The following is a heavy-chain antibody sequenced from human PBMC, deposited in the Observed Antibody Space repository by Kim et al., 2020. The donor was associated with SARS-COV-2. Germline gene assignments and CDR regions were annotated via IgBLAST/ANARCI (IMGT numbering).Heavy chain of an antibody. J-gene: IGHJ6*02. CDR3: ARDSAYYYGSGSYYNYYYYYGMDV. Sequence: GGSLRLSCAASGFTFSDYYMSWIRQAPGKGLEWVSYISSSGSTIYYADSVKGRFTISRDNAKNSLYLQMNSLRAEDTAVYYCARDSAYYYGSGSYYNYYYYYGMDVWGQGTTVTVSS. CDR2: ISSSGSTI. CDR1: GFTFSDYY. D-gene: IGHD3-10*01. V-gene: IGHV3-11*04.